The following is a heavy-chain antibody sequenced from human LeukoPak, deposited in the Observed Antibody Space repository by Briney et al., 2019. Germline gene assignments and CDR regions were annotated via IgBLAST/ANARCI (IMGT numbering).Heavy chain of an antibody. Sequence: SETLSLTCTVSGGSIRYYYWNWIRQPPGKGLEWIGYIYYTGSTNYNPSLKSRVTISLDTSKNQLSLKLSSVTAADTAVYYWAXXXXXGXXXXSGFDXXXQXTLVTVSS. V-gene: IGHV4-59*08. D-gene: IGHD2-15*01. CDR2: IYYTGST. J-gene: IGHJ4*02. CDR1: GGSIRYYY. CDR3: AXXXXXGXXXXSGFDX.